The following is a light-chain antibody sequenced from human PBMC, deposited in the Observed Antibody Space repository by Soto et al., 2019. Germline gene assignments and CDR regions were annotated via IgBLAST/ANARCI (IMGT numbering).Light chain of an antibody. V-gene: IGKV1-5*01. Sequence: DTKPTKSPSTLSASLGDTVTVTCRASQGISNWLAWYQQKPGKAPKLLIFHASSLESGVPSRFSGSGSGTEFTLTISSLQSDDFATYYCQQYSSYPTFGQGTKVDI. CDR1: QGISNW. J-gene: IGKJ1*01. CDR3: QQYSSYPT. CDR2: HAS.